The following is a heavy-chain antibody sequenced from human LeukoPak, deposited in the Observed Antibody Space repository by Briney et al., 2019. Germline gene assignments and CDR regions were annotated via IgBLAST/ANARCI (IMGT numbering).Heavy chain of an antibody. D-gene: IGHD2-2*01. J-gene: IGHJ3*02. CDR2: IYYSGST. CDR3: ARDFGLGYCSSTSCYAFDI. CDR1: GGSISSYY. V-gene: IGHV4-59*01. Sequence: SETLSLTCTVSGGSISSYYWSWIRQPPGKGLEWIGYIYYSGSTNYNPSLKGRVTISVDTSKNQFSLKLSSVTAADTAVYYCARDFGLGYCSSTSCYAFDIWGQGTMVTVSS.